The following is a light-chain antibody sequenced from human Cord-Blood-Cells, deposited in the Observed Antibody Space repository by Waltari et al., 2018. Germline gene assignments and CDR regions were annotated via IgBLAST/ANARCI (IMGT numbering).Light chain of an antibody. Sequence: SYVLTQPPSVSVAPGKTARITCGGNNIGSKSVHWYQQKPGQAPVLVVYDDSDRPSGIPERFCGQNSGNTATLTLSRVEAGDEADYYWQVWDSSSDHPVFGTGTKVTVL. CDR2: DDS. CDR3: QVWDSSSDHPV. CDR1: NIGSKS. J-gene: IGLJ1*01. V-gene: IGLV3-21*03.